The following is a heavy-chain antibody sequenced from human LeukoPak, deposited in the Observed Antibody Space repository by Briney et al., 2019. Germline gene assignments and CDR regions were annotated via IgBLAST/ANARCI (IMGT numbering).Heavy chain of an antibody. D-gene: IGHD2-2*01. Sequence: GGSLRLSCAASGFTFSGYWMHWVRQAPGKGLEWVANIKQDGSEKYYVDSVKGRFTISRDNAKNSLYLQMNSLRAEDTAVYYCARDREGYQLPQMHHYYYMDVWGKGTTVTISS. CDR3: ARDREGYQLPQMHHYYYMDV. CDR2: IKQDGSEK. CDR1: GFTFSGYW. J-gene: IGHJ6*03. V-gene: IGHV3-7*01.